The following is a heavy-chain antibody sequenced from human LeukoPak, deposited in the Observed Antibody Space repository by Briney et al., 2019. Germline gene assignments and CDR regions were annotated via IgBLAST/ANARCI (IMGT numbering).Heavy chain of an antibody. D-gene: IGHD3-10*01. V-gene: IGHV1-24*01. CDR1: GYTLTELS. Sequence: ASVKVSCKVSGYTLTELSMHWVRQAPGKGLEWMGGFDPEDGETIYAQKFQGRVTMTEDTSTDTAYMELSSLRSEDTAVYYCATGPYYYGSGSYLVDYWGQGTLVTVSS. CDR2: FDPEDGET. J-gene: IGHJ4*02. CDR3: ATGPYYYGSGSYLVDY.